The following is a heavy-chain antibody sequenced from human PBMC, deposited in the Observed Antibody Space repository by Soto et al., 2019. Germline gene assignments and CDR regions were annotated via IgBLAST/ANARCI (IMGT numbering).Heavy chain of an antibody. CDR1: GFTFTSYW. V-gene: IGHV5-51*01. D-gene: IGHD2-15*01. J-gene: IGHJ5*02. CDR2: IFPDDSDT. CDR3: ARKGKNSRGQYWLDH. Sequence: XESLKISCKGSGFTFTSYWIAWVRQMPGKGLEWMGIIFPDDSDTRYSPSFQGQVTISADKSISTAYLQWSSLKASDTAMYYCARKGKNSRGQYWLDHSGQGTLATVSS.